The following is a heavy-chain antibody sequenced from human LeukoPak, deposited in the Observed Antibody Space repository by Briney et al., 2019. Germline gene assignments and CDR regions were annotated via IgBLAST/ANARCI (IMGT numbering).Heavy chain of an antibody. Sequence: GGSLRLSCAASGFTFSSYSMNWVRQAPGKGLEWVSSISSSSSYIYYADSVKGRFTISRDNAKNSLYLQMNSLRAEDTAVYYCANTGHYDFWSGYYPAYYFDYWGQGTLVTVSS. CDR2: ISSSSSYI. V-gene: IGHV3-21*04. CDR1: GFTFSSYS. J-gene: IGHJ4*02. CDR3: ANTGHYDFWSGYYPAYYFDY. D-gene: IGHD3-3*01.